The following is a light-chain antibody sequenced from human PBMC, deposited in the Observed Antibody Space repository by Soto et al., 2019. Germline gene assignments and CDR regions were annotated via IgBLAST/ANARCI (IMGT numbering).Light chain of an antibody. CDR3: QQYYSTPLT. Sequence: DILMTHFPLSLAVSLSLTATVNGIASQWVVDSSNNKNYLTWYQQKPGQPPKLLIYWASTRESGVPDRFSASGSGTDFTLTIDSLQTEDVAVYYCQQYYSTPLTFGGGTKVDIK. J-gene: IGKJ4*01. CDR2: WAS. V-gene: IGKV4-1*01. CDR1: QWVVDSSNNKNY.